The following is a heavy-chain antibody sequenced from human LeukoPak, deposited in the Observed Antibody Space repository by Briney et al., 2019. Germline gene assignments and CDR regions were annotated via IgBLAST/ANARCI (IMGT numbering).Heavy chain of an antibody. Sequence: GGSLRLSCAASGFTVSSNYMSWARQAPGKGLEWVSVIYSGGKTYYADSVKGRFTVSRDSSTNTLYLQMNSLRDEDTAVYYCARDAAPSEYGDLYYFDYWGQGTLVTVSA. CDR1: GFTVSSNY. D-gene: IGHD4-17*01. V-gene: IGHV3-53*01. CDR3: ARDAAPSEYGDLYYFDY. J-gene: IGHJ4*02. CDR2: IYSGGKT.